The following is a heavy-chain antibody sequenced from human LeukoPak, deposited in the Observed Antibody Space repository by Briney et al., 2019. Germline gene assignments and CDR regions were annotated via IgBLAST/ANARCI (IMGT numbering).Heavy chain of an antibody. CDR3: AHLVVTIDWRSYFDY. D-gene: IGHD3-9*01. CDR2: IYYNDDK. CDR1: DFSLSTPGMG. J-gene: IGHJ4*02. V-gene: IGHV2-5*01. Sequence: SGPTLVNPTQTLTLTCTFSDFSLSTPGMGVGWIRQPPGKALEWLAFIYYNDDKRYSPSLRSRLTITRDNSKNQVVLAMTNMDPVDTATYYCAHLVVTIDWRSYFDYWGQGALVTVSS.